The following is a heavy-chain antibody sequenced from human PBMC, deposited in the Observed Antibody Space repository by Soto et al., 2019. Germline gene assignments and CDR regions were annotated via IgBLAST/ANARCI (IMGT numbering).Heavy chain of an antibody. V-gene: IGHV6-1*01. D-gene: IGHD6-13*01. J-gene: IGHJ3*02. Sequence: SQTLSLTCAVSGDSVSSNSAAWNWIRQSPSRGLEWLGRTYYRSKWYNDYAVSVKSRITINPDTSKNQFSLQLNSVTPEDTAVYYCARIGASSRWSAPRPFDICGQGTLVTV. CDR2: TYYRSKWYN. CDR1: GDSVSSNSAA. CDR3: ARIGASSRWSAPRPFDI.